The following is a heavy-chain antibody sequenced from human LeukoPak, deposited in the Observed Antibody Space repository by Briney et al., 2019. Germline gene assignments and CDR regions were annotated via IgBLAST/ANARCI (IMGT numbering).Heavy chain of an antibody. CDR3: ARGITGTNNWFDP. Sequence: GGSLRRYCAASGFTVSSNYMSWVRQAPGKGLEWVSLIYSGGATYYADSVKGRFTISRDNSKNTLYLQMNSLRAEDTAVYYCARGITGTNNWFDPWGQGTLVTVSS. J-gene: IGHJ5*02. D-gene: IGHD1/OR15-1a*01. V-gene: IGHV3-66*02. CDR2: IYSGGAT. CDR1: GFTVSSNY.